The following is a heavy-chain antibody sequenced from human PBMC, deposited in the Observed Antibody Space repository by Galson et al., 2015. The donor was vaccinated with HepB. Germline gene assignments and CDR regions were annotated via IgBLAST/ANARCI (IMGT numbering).Heavy chain of an antibody. V-gene: IGHV4-59*01. D-gene: IGHD7-27*01. CDR1: GGSISSYY. J-gene: IGHJ2*01. CDR2: IYYSGST. Sequence: SETLSLTCTVSGGSISSYYWSWIRQPPGKGLEWIGYIYYSGSTNYNPSLKSRVTISVDTSKNQVSLKLSSVTAADTAVYYCARGTGDLLCWYFALWGRGTLVTVSS. CDR3: ARGTGDLLCWYFAL.